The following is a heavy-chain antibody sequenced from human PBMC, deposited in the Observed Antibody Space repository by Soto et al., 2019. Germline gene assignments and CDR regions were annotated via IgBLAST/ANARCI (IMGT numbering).Heavy chain of an antibody. D-gene: IGHD3-9*01. Sequence: PGGSLRLSCAASGFTFSSYAMSWVRQAPGKGLEWVSAISGSGGSTYYADSVKGRFTISRDNSKNTLYLQMNSLRAEDTAVYYCAIVHNPYDILTGLSNYFDYWGQGTLVTVSS. V-gene: IGHV3-23*01. J-gene: IGHJ4*02. CDR1: GFTFSSYA. CDR2: ISGSGGST. CDR3: AIVHNPYDILTGLSNYFDY.